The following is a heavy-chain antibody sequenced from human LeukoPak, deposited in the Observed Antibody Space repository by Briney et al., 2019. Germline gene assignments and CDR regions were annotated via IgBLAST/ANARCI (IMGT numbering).Heavy chain of an antibody. V-gene: IGHV4-34*01. D-gene: IGHD3-22*01. CDR1: GGSFSGYY. J-gene: IGHJ4*02. CDR2: INHSGST. CDR3: ARGGYDSSGYYQLWFDY. Sequence: SETLSLTCAVYGGSFSGYYWSWIRQPPGKGLEWIGEINHSGSTNYNPSLKSRVTISVDTSKNQFSLKLSSVTAADTAVYYCARGGYDSSGYYQLWFDYWGQGTLVTVSS.